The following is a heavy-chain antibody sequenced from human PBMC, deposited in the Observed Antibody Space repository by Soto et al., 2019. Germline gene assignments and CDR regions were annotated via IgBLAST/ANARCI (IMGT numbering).Heavy chain of an antibody. CDR3: ARVNYYDSSGVFDP. Sequence: KPSETQSLTCAVSGYSISSGYYWDWIRQPPGKGLEWIGSIYHSGSTYYNPSLKSRVTISVDTSKNQFSLKLSSVTAADTAVYYCARVNYYDSSGVFDPWGQGTLVTVSS. CDR2: IYHSGST. J-gene: IGHJ5*02. CDR1: GYSISSGYY. D-gene: IGHD3-22*01. V-gene: IGHV4-38-2*01.